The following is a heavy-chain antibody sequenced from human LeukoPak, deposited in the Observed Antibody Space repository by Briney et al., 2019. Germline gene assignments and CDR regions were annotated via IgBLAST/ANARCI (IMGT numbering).Heavy chain of an antibody. CDR2: VYYSGST. J-gene: IGHJ6*03. D-gene: IGHD5-18*01. Sequence: PSQTLSPTCTLSGGSTSSYYWGWIRQPPGKGLEWIGYVYYSGSTNYNPSLKSRVAISVDMSKNQFSLKLSSVTAADTAVYYCARTTEGGYTYDYFYYYFMDVGGKGTTVTISS. CDR3: ARTTEGGYTYDYFYYYFMDV. V-gene: IGHV4-59*01. CDR1: GGSTSSYY.